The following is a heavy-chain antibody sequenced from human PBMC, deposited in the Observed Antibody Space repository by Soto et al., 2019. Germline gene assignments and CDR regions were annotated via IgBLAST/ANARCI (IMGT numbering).Heavy chain of an antibody. CDR3: ARSVFP. Sequence: SETLSLTCAVYGVSGGSFSGYYWSWIRQPPGKGLEWIGEINHSGSTYYNPSLKSRVTISVDTSKNQFSLKLSSVTAADTAVYYCARSVFPWGQGTLVTVSS. J-gene: IGHJ5*02. CDR2: INHSGST. CDR1: GVSGGSFSGYY. V-gene: IGHV4-34*09.